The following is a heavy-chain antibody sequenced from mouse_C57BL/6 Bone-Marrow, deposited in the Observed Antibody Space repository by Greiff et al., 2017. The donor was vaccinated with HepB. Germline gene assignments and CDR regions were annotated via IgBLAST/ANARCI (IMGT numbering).Heavy chain of an antibody. CDR2: IDPENGDT. CDR3: TYRGVMDY. CDR1: GFNIKDDY. Sequence: EVQLQQSGAELVRPGASVKLSCTASGFNIKDDYMHWVKQRPEQGLEWIGWIDPENGDTEYASKFQGKATITADTSSNTAYLQLSSLTSEDTAVYYCTYRGVMDYWGQGTSVTVSS. J-gene: IGHJ4*01. V-gene: IGHV14-4*01.